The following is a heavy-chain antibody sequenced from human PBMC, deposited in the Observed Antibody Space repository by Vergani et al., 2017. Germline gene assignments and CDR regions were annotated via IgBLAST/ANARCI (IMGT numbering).Heavy chain of an antibody. CDR2: ISGSGDNT. CDR1: GFTFSSYA. V-gene: IGHV3-23*01. D-gene: IGHD6-19*01. CDR3: ARDGAVAGTDYMDV. J-gene: IGHJ6*03. Sequence: EVQLLESGGGLVQPGGSLRLSCAASGFTFSSYAMSWVRQAPGKGLEWVSSISGSGDNTYYADSVKGRFTISRDNSKTTLYLQMNSLRAEDTAVYYCARDGAVAGTDYMDVWGKGTTVTVSS.